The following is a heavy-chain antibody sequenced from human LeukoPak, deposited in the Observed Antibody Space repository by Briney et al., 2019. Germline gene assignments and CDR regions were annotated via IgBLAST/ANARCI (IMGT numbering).Heavy chain of an antibody. D-gene: IGHD3-22*01. Sequence: SETLSLTCTVSGFSVSSGFYWGWIRQPPGKGLEWIGSIYHSGSTDYNPSLKSRVTISVDTSKNQFSLKLSSVTAADTAVYYCARDLMVISLYYFDYWGQGTLVTVSS. V-gene: IGHV4-38-2*02. CDR1: GFSVSSGFY. J-gene: IGHJ4*02. CDR3: ARDLMVISLYYFDY. CDR2: IYHSGST.